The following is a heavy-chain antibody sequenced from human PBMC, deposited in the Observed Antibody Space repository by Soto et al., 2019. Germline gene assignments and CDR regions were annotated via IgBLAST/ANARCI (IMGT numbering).Heavy chain of an antibody. V-gene: IGHV4-38-2*02. Sequence: SETLSLTCTVSGYSISSGYYWGWIRQPPGEGLEWVGSIYHSGIIYYNPSLKSRVTISVDTSKNQFSLELTSVTAADTAVYYCARDYDYFYDSSNLHPRPFAAWGQRAVVTVSS. J-gene: IGHJ5*02. CDR2: IYHSGII. CDR1: GYSISSGYY. CDR3: ARDYDYFYDSSNLHPRPFAA. D-gene: IGHD3-22*01.